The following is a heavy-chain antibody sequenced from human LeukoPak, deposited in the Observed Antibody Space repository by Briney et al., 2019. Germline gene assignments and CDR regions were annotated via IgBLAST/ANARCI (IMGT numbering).Heavy chain of an antibody. CDR1: GESISRNY. Sequence: ASETLSLTCTVSGESISRNYWSWIRQPAGKGLEWIGCIFRSGYTDYNPSLESRGTMSIGTSKNQCSLKLTSVTAADTAIYYCARNSHSSTFYSGFDPWGQGPPVTVSS. J-gene: IGHJ5*02. D-gene: IGHD2/OR15-2a*01. V-gene: IGHV4-4*07. CDR3: ARNSHSSTFYSGFDP. CDR2: IFRSGYT.